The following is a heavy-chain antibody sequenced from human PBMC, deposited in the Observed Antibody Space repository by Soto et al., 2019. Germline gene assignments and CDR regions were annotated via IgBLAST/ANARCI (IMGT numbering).Heavy chain of an antibody. CDR2: ISPIFGPA. CDR1: GGTXRSYA. Sequence: SSVKVSRKSSGGTXRSYAISWVRQPPGQGLKCMRGISPIFGPANHAQKFQGTAKITADESTSTAYMELSSLRSADTAVYYCARLYRSSPPWGQGTLVTVSS. V-gene: IGHV1-69*13. D-gene: IGHD6-13*01. CDR3: ARLYRSSPP. J-gene: IGHJ5*02.